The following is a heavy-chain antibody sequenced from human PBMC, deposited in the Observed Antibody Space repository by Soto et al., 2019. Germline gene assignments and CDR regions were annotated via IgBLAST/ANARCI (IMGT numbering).Heavy chain of an antibody. CDR2: VSGAGGST. CDR1: GFTFSSYA. J-gene: IGHJ4*02. CDR3: AKDISRSSPEYYFDY. V-gene: IGHV3-23*01. Sequence: EVQLLESGGDLVQPGGTLRLSCAASGFTFSSYAMTWVRQAPGKGLEWVASVSGAGGSTYYADSVKGRFTISRDNSKNTLYLQMSSLRVEDTAVYYCAKDISRSSPEYYFDYWGQGTLVTVSS. D-gene: IGHD6-6*01.